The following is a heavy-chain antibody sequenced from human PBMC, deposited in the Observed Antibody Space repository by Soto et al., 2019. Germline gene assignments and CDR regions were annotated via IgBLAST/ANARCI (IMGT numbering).Heavy chain of an antibody. J-gene: IGHJ6*02. CDR3: ARDLGEPPRYYGSGSYLITSRKNYYGMDV. D-gene: IGHD3-10*01. CDR2: TYYRSKWYN. Sequence: PSQTLSLTCAISGDSVSSNSAAWNWIRQSPSRGLEWLGRTYYRSKWYNDYAVSVKSRITINPDTSKNQFSLQLNSVTPEDTAVYYCARDLGEPPRYYGSGSYLITSRKNYYGMDVWGQGTTVTVSS. CDR1: GDSVSSNSAA. V-gene: IGHV6-1*01.